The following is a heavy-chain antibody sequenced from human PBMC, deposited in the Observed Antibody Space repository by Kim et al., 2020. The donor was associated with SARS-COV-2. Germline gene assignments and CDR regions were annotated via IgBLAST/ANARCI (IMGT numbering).Heavy chain of an antibody. D-gene: IGHD3-16*02. CDR1: GYIFTDYY. J-gene: IGHJ4*02. CDR2: IKCDSGDR. CDR3: YREGLEAAADY. Sequence: ASVKVSCRASGYIFTDYYMHWVRQAPGQAPEWMGWIKCDSGDRHSAQQFQDRVTLTRDKSVNTIYMELRSLRPEDTALYYCYREGLEAAADYWGQGTPVTVSS. V-gene: IGHV1-2*02.